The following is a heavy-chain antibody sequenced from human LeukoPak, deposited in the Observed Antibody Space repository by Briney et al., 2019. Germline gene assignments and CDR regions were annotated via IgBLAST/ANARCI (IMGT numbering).Heavy chain of an antibody. D-gene: IGHD6-13*01. CDR3: ARDRSDSRWYYLDY. CDR1: GGSFSGYY. V-gene: IGHV4-59*01. J-gene: IGHJ4*02. CDR2: IYYSGST. Sequence: SETLSLTCAVYGGSFSGYYWSWIRQPPGKGVEWIGYIYYSGSTNYNPSLKSRVTISVDTSKNQFSLKLSSVTAADTAVYYCARDRSDSRWYYLDYWGQGTLVTVSS.